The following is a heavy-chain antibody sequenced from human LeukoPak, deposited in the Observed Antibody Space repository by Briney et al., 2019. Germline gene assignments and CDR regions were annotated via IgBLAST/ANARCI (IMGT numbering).Heavy chain of an antibody. CDR1: GYTFTGYY. CDR3: ARSEESYYDSSGYYPGPY. D-gene: IGHD3-22*01. Sequence: ASVKVSCKASGYTFTGYYMHWVRQAPGQGLEWMGWINPNSGGTNYAQKFQGRVTMTRDTSISTAYMELSRLRSDDTAVYYCARSEESYYDSSGYYPGPYWGQGTLVTVSS. V-gene: IGHV1-2*02. CDR2: INPNSGGT. J-gene: IGHJ4*02.